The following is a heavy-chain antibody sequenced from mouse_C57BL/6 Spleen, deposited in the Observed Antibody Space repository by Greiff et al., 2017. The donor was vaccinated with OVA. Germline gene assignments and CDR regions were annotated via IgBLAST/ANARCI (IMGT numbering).Heavy chain of an antibody. D-gene: IGHD1-1*01. J-gene: IGHJ3*01. CDR2: ISSGSSTI. CDR1: GFTFSDYG. V-gene: IGHV5-17*01. Sequence: EVQVVESGGGLVKPGGSLKLSCAASGFTFSDYGMHWVRQAPEKGLEWVAYISSGSSTIYYADTVKGRFTISRDNAKNTLFLQMTSLRSEDTAMYYGARPYYYGSSSWFAYWGQGTLVTVSA. CDR3: ARPYYYGSSSWFAY.